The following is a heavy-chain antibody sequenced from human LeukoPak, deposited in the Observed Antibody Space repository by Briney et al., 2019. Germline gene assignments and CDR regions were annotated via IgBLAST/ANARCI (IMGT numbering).Heavy chain of an antibody. Sequence: GGSLRLSCAASGFTLSSYGMHWVRQAPGKGLEWVAVISCDGSNKYYADSVKGRFTISRDNSKNTLYLQMNSLRAEDTAVYYCAKVPMTTVTTSYWGQGTLVTVSS. CDR1: GFTLSSYG. D-gene: IGHD4-17*01. J-gene: IGHJ4*02. CDR2: ISCDGSNK. CDR3: AKVPMTTVTTSY. V-gene: IGHV3-30*18.